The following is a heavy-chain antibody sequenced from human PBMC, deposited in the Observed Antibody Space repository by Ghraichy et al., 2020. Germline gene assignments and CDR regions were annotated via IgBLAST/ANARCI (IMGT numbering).Heavy chain of an antibody. Sequence: GGSLRLSCAASGFNFRDYYLSWIRQAPGKGLEWVALISRNGRDRNYADSVRGRFTISRDNAKSALFLLVNTRRAEDTAVYYCVREGQELGKSGFDLWGQGTPVTVSS. CDR1: GFNFRDYY. CDR3: VREGQELGKSGFDL. J-gene: IGHJ5*02. V-gene: IGHV3-11*06. D-gene: IGHD1-7*01. CDR2: ISRNGRDR.